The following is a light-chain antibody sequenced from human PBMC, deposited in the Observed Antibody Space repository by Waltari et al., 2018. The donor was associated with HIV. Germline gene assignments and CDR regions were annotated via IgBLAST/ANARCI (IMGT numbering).Light chain of an antibody. Sequence: EIVLTQSPATLSLSPGKNATLSCRASQSIGSYLAWYQQKPGQAPRLLIFDASNKATGTPARFSGSGSGTDFTLTISSLEAEDFAVYYCQQRTPVAFGQGTRLEIK. J-gene: IGKJ5*01. CDR2: DAS. CDR1: QSIGSY. CDR3: QQRTPVA. V-gene: IGKV3-11*01.